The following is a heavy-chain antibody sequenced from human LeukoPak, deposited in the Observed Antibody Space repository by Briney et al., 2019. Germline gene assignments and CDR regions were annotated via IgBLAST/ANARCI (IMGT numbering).Heavy chain of an antibody. CDR3: ARVGKQGWDFDH. D-gene: IGHD6-19*01. V-gene: IGHV3-21*01. CDR1: GFTLDNYN. CDR2: IRSYSSYI. J-gene: IGHJ4*02. Sequence: PGGSLRLSCAASGFTLDNYNFNWVRQAPGKGLEWVASIRSYSSYIHYADSVKGRFTISRDYTTNSLYLQMDSLRAEDTAVYYCARVGKQGWDFDHWGQGTLVTVSS.